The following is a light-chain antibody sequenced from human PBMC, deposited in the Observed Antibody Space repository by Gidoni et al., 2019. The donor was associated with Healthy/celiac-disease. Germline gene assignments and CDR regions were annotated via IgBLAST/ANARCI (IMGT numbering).Light chain of an antibody. J-gene: IGKJ5*01. CDR2: AAS. V-gene: IGKV1-9*01. CDR3: QQLNSYPVT. CDR1: QGISSY. Sequence: DIQLTLPPSFLSASVGDRVTITCRASQGISSYLAWYQQKPGKAPKLLIYAASTLQSGVPSRFSGSGSGTEFTLTISSLQPEDFATYYCQQLNSYPVTFGQGTRLEIK.